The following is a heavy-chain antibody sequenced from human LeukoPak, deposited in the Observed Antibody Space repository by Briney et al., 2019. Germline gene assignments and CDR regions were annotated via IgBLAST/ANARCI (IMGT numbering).Heavy chain of an antibody. D-gene: IGHD1-14*01. CDR2: IYPGDSDT. J-gene: IGHJ5*02. V-gene: IGHV5-51*01. Sequence: GESLKISCKASGYSFTNYWIGWVRQLPGKGLEWMGIIYPGDSDTRYSPSFQGQVTISADRSINTAYLQWNSLKASDTAMYYCAKPAGPEPSWGQGTLVTVSS. CDR1: GYSFTNYW. CDR3: AKPAGPEPS.